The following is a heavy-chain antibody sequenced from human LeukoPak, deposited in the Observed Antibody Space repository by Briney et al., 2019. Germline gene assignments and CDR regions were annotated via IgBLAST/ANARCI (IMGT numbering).Heavy chain of an antibody. Sequence: SVKVSCKASGGTFSSYAISWVRQAPGRGLEWMGRIIPIFGIANYAQKFQGRVTITADKSTSTAYMELSSLRSEDTAVYYCARDQSGSSYYYYGMDVWGQGTTVTVSS. CDR2: IIPIFGIA. CDR3: ARDQSGSSYYYYGMDV. CDR1: GGTFSSYA. D-gene: IGHD1-26*01. V-gene: IGHV1-69*04. J-gene: IGHJ6*02.